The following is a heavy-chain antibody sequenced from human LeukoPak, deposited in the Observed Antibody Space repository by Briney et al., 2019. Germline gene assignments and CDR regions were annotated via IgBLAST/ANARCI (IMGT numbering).Heavy chain of an antibody. Sequence: ETLSLTCTVSGGSVSSGSYYWSWVRQAPGKGLEWVSYISSSSSTIYYADSVKGRFTISRDNAKNSLYLQMNSLRDEDTAVYYCARDYAVAPVHWFDPWGQGTLVTVSS. J-gene: IGHJ5*02. D-gene: IGHD2-15*01. CDR1: GGSVSSGSYY. V-gene: IGHV3-48*02. CDR3: ARDYAVAPVHWFDP. CDR2: ISSSSSTI.